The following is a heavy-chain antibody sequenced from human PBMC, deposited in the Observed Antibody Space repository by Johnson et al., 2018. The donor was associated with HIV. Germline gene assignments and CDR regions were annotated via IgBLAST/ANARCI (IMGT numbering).Heavy chain of an antibody. J-gene: IGHJ3*02. CDR1: GFAFGNYA. D-gene: IGHD6-6*01. CDR2: ITQVGSEK. Sequence: VQLVESGGGVVQPGRSLRLSCAASGFAFGNYAMHWVRQAPGTGLEWVANITQVGSEKYYVDSVKGRFTISRDNPKKSLYLQMNSLRVEDTAVYYCARDFRRHAFDMWGQVTMVTVSS. CDR3: ARDFRRHAFDM. V-gene: IGHV3-7*03.